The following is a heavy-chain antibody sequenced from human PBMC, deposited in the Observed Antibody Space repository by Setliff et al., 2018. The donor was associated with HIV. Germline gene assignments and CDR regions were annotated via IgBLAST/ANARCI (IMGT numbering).Heavy chain of an antibody. J-gene: IGHJ3*02. CDR2: VYSTGST. CDR1: GASISSYY. Sequence: SETLSLTCTVSGASISSYYWSWIRQPPGKGLEWIGHVYSTGSTNYNPSLKSRVTISVDTSRNQFSLKLSSVTAADTAVYYCARDRTFDIWGQGTMVTVSS. V-gene: IGHV4-59*13. CDR3: ARDRTFDI.